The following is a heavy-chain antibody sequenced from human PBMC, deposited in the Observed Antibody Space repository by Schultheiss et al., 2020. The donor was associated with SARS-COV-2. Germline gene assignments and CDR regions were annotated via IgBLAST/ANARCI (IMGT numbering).Heavy chain of an antibody. Sequence: GGSLRLSCAASGFTFDDYAMHWVRQAPGKGLEWVSGISWNSGSIGYADSVKGRFTISRDNAKNSLYLQMNSLRAEDTAVYYCARGYYDSSGYYVGNYWGQGTLVTVSS. J-gene: IGHJ4*02. CDR1: GFTFDDYA. CDR3: ARGYYDSSGYYVGNY. D-gene: IGHD3-22*01. CDR2: ISWNSGSI. V-gene: IGHV3-9*01.